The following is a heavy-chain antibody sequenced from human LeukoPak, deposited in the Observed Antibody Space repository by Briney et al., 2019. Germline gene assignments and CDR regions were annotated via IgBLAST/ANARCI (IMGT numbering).Heavy chain of an antibody. Sequence: SQTLSLTCTVSGGSISNDGYYWSWIRQHPGKGLEWIGYIYYSGSTYYNTSLKSRVTISVDTSKNQFSLKLSSVTAADTAVYYCARDLTGNNWFDPWGQGTLVTVSS. V-gene: IGHV4-31*03. CDR2: IYYSGST. CDR3: ARDLTGNNWFDP. CDR1: GGSISNDGYY. J-gene: IGHJ5*02.